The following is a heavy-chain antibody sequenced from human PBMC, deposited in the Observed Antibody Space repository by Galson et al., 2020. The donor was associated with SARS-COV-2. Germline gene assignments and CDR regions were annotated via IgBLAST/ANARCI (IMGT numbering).Heavy chain of an antibody. CDR3: AKGGHFDY. Sequence: GGSPRLSCAAAGFTFETYWMTWVRQAPGKGLEWVANMKGDGSEKNYVDSVKGRFIISRDNAKNSLYLQMNSLRVEDTAVYYCAKGGHFDYWGQGNLVIVSS. D-gene: IGHD5-12*01. V-gene: IGHV3-7*05. CDR1: GFTFETYW. J-gene: IGHJ4*02. CDR2: MKGDGSEK.